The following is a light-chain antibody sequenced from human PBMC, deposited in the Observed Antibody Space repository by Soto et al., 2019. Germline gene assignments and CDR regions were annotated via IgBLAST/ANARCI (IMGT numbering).Light chain of an antibody. V-gene: IGLV1-44*01. Sequence: QSVLTQPPSASGTPGQRVTISCSGSSSNIGSYTINWYQQLPGTAPKLLIYSSNLRPSGVPDRFSGSKSGTSASLAISGLQSGDEADYYCAAWDDSLNGVVFGGGTKLTVL. CDR3: AAWDDSLNGVV. CDR1: SSNIGSYT. J-gene: IGLJ2*01. CDR2: SSN.